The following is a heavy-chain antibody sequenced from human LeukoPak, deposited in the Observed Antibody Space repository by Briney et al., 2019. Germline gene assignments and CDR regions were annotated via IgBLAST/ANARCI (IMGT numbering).Heavy chain of an antibody. D-gene: IGHD2-15*01. V-gene: IGHV5-51*01. CDR2: IYPGDSET. CDR1: GYSFTTFW. J-gene: IGHJ5*02. Sequence: GESLKISCKGSGYSFTTFWIAWVRQMPGKGLELMGIIYPGDSETIYNPSFQGQVSISADKSISTAYLQWSSLKASDTAMYYCARLSVVVVAVGGGWFDPWGQGTLVTVSS. CDR3: ARLSVVVVAVGGGWFDP.